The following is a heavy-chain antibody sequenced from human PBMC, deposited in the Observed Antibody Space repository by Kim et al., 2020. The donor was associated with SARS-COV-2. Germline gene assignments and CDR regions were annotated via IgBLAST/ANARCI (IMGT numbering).Heavy chain of an antibody. CDR1: GYTFTSYG. CDR3: ARAPDSYGYNYYGMDV. D-gene: IGHD5-18*01. J-gene: IGHJ6*02. V-gene: IGHV1-18*01. CDR2: ISAYNGNT. Sequence: ASVKVSCKASGYTFTSYGISWVRQAPGQGLEWMGWISAYNGNTNYAQKLQGRVTMTTDTSTSTAYMELRSLRSDDTAVYYCARAPDSYGYNYYGMDVWGQGTTVTVSS.